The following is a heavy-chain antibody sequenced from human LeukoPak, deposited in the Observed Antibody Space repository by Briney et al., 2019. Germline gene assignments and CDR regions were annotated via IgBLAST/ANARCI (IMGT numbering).Heavy chain of an antibody. J-gene: IGHJ4*02. Sequence: GGSLRLSCAASGFTFNSYAMHWVRQPPGEGLEWVAVIWYDGSNKYYADSVKGRFTISRDNSKDTLSLQMNSLRGEDTAVYYCAKDREGTIADYFDYWGQGTLVTVSS. V-gene: IGHV3-33*06. D-gene: IGHD1-7*01. CDR3: AKDREGTIADYFDY. CDR1: GFTFNSYA. CDR2: IWYDGSNK.